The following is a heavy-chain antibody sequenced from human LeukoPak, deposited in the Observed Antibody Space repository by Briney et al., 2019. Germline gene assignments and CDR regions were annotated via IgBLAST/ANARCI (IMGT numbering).Heavy chain of an antibody. CDR2: INPSGGST. V-gene: IGHV1-46*01. D-gene: IGHD1-26*01. CDR3: ARDSGGATYFDY. J-gene: IGHJ4*02. CDR1: GYTFTSYY. Sequence: ASVKVSCKASGYTFTSYYMHWVRQAPGQGLEWMGIINPSGGSTSYAQKFQGRVTITADESTSTAYMELSSLRSEDTAVYYCARDSGGATYFDYWGQGTLVTVSS.